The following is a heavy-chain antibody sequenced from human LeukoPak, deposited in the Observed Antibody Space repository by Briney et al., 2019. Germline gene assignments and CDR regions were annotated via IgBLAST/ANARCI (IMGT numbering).Heavy chain of an antibody. CDR3: ARVNDGDYGAFDI. CDR2: IYYSGPT. Sequence: SETLSLTCIVSGTFINNYYWTWIRQPPGKGLEWIGYIYYSGPTNSNPSLKSRVTISIDKSENQFSLKLTSVTAADTAFYYCARVNDGDYGAFDIWGQGTMVTVSS. D-gene: IGHD4-17*01. CDR1: GTFINNYY. V-gene: IGHV4-59*01. J-gene: IGHJ3*02.